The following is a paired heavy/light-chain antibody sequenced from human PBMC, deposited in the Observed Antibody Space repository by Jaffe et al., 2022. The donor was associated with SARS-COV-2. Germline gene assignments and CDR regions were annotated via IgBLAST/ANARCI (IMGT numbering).Heavy chain of an antibody. CDR1: GFTISDYW. V-gene: IGHV3-74*01. J-gene: IGHJ6*03. CDR3: TRAMVAAGEAHYYFMDV. CDR2: LSAGSRT. Sequence: EVQLVESGGGLVQPGGSLRLACAASGFTISDYWMHWVRQVPGKGLVWVSRLSAGSRTSYADSVKGRFTISRENVKNTLYLQMNSLRAEDTAVYYCTRAMVAAGEAHYYFMDVWGRGTTVTVSS. D-gene: IGHD2-15*01.
Light chain of an antibody. J-gene: IGLJ2*01. CDR1: KLGDRH. CDR3: QAWDSNTVV. Sequence: SYELTQTPSVSVSPGQTASITCSGDKLGDRHACWYQQKPGQSPVLVIYEDKKRPSGIPERISGSNSGNTATLTISGTQAMDEADYYCQAWDSNTVVFGGGTKLTVL. CDR2: EDK. V-gene: IGLV3-1*01.